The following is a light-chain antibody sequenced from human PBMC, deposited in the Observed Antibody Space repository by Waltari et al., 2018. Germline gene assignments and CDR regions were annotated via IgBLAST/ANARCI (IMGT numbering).Light chain of an antibody. CDR1: QNIGRW. J-gene: IGKJ1*01. CDR2: EVS. Sequence: DIQMTQSPSILSASVGDRVTITCRASQNIGRWLAWYQQKPGKAPKVLIYEVSSLHSGAPSRFSGSGSGTEFILTITSLQPDDIATYYCQQYDNEWSFGQGTKVEI. V-gene: IGKV1-5*03. CDR3: QQYDNEWS.